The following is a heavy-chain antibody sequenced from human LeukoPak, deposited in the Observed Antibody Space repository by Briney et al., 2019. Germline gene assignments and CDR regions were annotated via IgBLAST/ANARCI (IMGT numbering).Heavy chain of an antibody. J-gene: IGHJ4*01. CDR1: GFTFNRYG. D-gene: IGHD3-3*01. CDR3: ARDFEWTFDF. CDR2: IRNDGTDK. Sequence: QAGRSLRLSCAASGFTFNRYGMHWIRQAPGKGLEWVTFIRNDGTDKYYTDSVRGRFTISRDSSKNTVYLQMNSLRIEDTAVYYCARDFEWTFDFWGHGTLISVSS. V-gene: IGHV3-30*02.